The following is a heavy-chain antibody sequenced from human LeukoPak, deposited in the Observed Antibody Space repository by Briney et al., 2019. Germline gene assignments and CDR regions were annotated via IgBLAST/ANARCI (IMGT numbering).Heavy chain of an antibody. CDR1: GFTFSSYG. CDR3: ANLGYCSSTSCYARWFDP. J-gene: IGHJ5*02. D-gene: IGHD2-2*01. Sequence: GGSLRLSCAASGFTFSSYGMHWVRQAPGKGLEWVALIRYDGSNKYYAASVKGRFTISRDNSKNTLYLQMNSLRAEDTAVYYCANLGYCSSTSCYARWFDPWGQGTLVTVSS. CDR2: IRYDGSNK. V-gene: IGHV3-30*02.